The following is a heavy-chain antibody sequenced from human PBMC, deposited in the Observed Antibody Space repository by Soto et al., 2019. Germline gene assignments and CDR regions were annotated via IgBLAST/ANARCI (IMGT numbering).Heavy chain of an antibody. D-gene: IGHD1-26*01. CDR2: ISGGGSNT. CDR3: AKGPAPHEWELIYFDY. Sequence: EVQLLESGGGLVQRGGSLRLSCAASGFPFSSYVMSWVRQAPGKGLEWVSGISGGGSNTFYADSVKGRFTISRDNSKNTLLLQMNSLGAEDTAIYYCAKGPAPHEWELIYFDYWGQGTLVTVSS. J-gene: IGHJ4*02. V-gene: IGHV3-23*01. CDR1: GFPFSSYV.